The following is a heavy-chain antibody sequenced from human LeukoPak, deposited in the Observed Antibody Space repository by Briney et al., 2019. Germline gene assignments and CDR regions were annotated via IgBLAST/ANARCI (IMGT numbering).Heavy chain of an antibody. D-gene: IGHD6-13*01. CDR1: GFTFSSYS. CDR2: ISNSGSYI. V-gene: IGHV3-21*01. J-gene: IGHJ4*02. CDR3: AREAAAAGTAFDY. Sequence: GGSLRLSCAASGFTFSSYSMNWVRQAPGKGLEWVSSISNSGSYIYYADSVKGRFTISRDNAKNSLYLQMNSLRAEDTAVYYCAREAAAAGTAFDYWGQGTLVTVSS.